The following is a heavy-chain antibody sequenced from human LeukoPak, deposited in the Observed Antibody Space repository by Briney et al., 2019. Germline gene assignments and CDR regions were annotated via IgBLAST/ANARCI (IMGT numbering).Heavy chain of an antibody. CDR2: IHYSGST. D-gene: IGHD5-24*01. J-gene: IGHJ4*02. V-gene: IGHV4-59*01. CDR3: ARAPGAWLQFRPSYYFDY. Sequence: SETLSLSSTVSGGSISSYYWCWIRPPPGRVLEWIGYIHYSGSTNYNPSLKSRVTISVDTSKNQFFLKLSSVTAADTAVYFCARAPGAWLQFRPSYYFDYWGQGSLVTVSS. CDR1: GGSISSYY.